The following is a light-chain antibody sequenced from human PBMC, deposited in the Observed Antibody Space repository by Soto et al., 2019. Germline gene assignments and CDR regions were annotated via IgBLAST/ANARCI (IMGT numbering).Light chain of an antibody. CDR2: GAS. J-gene: IGKJ1*01. V-gene: IGKV3-20*01. Sequence: PGETATLSCRASQSVSSSYLAWYQQKPGQAPRLLIYGASSRATGIPDRFSGSGSGTDFTLTISRLEPEDFAVYYCQQYGSSPWTFGQGTKVDI. CDR1: QSVSSSY. CDR3: QQYGSSPWT.